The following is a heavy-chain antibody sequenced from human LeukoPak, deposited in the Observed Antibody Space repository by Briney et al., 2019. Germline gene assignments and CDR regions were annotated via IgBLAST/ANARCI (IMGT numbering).Heavy chain of an antibody. CDR2: IYYSGGT. CDR3: AGRPPNFDY. J-gene: IGHJ4*02. CDR1: GGSISSSSYY. Sequence: PSETLSLTCTVSGGSISSSSYYWGWIRQPPGKGLEWIGSIYYSGGTYYNPSLKSRVTISVDTSKNQFSLKLSSVTAADTAVYYCAGRPPNFDYWGQGTLVTVSS. V-gene: IGHV4-39*01.